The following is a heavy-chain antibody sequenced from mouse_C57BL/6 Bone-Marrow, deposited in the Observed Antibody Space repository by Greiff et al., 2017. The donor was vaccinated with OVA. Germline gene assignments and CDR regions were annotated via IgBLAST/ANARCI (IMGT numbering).Heavy chain of an antibody. V-gene: IGHV5-9-1*02. CDR2: ISSGGDYI. CDR1: GFTFSSYA. CDR3: TRDGGGYYRFDY. D-gene: IGHD2-3*01. Sequence: EVMLVESGEGLVKPGGSLKLSCAASGFTFSSYAMSWVRQTPEKRLEWVAYISSGGDYIYYADTVKGRFTLYRDNARTTLYLQMSRLKSEDTAMYYCTRDGGGYYRFDYWGQGTTLTVSS. J-gene: IGHJ2*01.